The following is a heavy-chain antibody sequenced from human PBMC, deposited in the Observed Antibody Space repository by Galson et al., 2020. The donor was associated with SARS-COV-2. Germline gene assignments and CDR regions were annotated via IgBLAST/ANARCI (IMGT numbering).Heavy chain of an antibody. CDR1: GGTISRSHYY. CDR2: FYTSGST. CDR3: PRVFPYYDILAGYYSPQAPFDY. V-gene: IGHV4-61*09. Sequence: SETLSLTCTVSGGTISRSHYYWSWIRQPAGKRLEWIGHFYTSGSTNYNPSLKSRVTISLDTSNNQFSLKLDSVTAADTAIYYCPRVFPYYDILAGYYSPQAPFDYWGQGTLVTVSA. D-gene: IGHD3-9*01. J-gene: IGHJ4*02.